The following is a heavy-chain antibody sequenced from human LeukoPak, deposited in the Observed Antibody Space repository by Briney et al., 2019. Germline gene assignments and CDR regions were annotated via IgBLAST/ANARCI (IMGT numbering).Heavy chain of an antibody. CDR3: AKTTVGYSSGRYPGWPADC. Sequence: PGGSLRLSCEASGFTFNNYAIYWVRQAPGKGLEWVSGICGCGGCTYYADSVKGRFTISRDNSKNTVYLQMNSLTADDTAVYYCAKTTVGYSSGRYPGWPADCWGQGTLVTVSS. CDR1: GFTFNNYA. CDR2: ICGCGGCT. D-gene: IGHD6-19*01. V-gene: IGHV3-23*01. J-gene: IGHJ4*02.